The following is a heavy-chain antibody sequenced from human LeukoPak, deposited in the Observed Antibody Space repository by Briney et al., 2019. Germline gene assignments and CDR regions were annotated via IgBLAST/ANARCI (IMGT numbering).Heavy chain of an antibody. Sequence: GGSLRLSCAASGFTSSSYAMSWVRQAPGKGLEWVSAISGSGGSTYYADSVKGRFTISRDNSKNTLYLQMNSLRAEDTAVYYCAKKKWELLDFGTFDYWGQGTLVTVSS. D-gene: IGHD1-26*01. CDR2: ISGSGGST. CDR1: GFTSSSYA. V-gene: IGHV3-23*01. CDR3: AKKKWELLDFGTFDY. J-gene: IGHJ4*02.